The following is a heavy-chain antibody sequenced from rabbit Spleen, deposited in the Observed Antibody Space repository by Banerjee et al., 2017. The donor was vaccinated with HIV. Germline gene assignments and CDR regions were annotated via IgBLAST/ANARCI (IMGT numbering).Heavy chain of an antibody. J-gene: IGHJ2*01. Sequence: EESGGGLVQPEGSLTLTCTASGFSFSSNWICWVRQAPGKGLEWIACIDTNDGDTDYANWSKGRFTISKTSSTTVTLQMTSLTAADTATYFCARNYVNAFDPWGPGTLVTVS. CDR3: ARNYVNAFDP. CDR1: GFSFSSNW. CDR2: IDTNDGDT. V-gene: IGHV1S45*01. D-gene: IGHD1-1*01.